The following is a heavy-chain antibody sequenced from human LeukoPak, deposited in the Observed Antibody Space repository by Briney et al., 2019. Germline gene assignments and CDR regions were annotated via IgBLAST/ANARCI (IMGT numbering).Heavy chain of an antibody. J-gene: IGHJ4*02. CDR2: IHPDDSDT. CDR1: GYSFSSYW. Sequence: GESLKISCKGSGYSFSSYWIAWVRQMPGEGLEWMGIIHPDDSDTRYSPSFQGQVTISADKSIRTAYLQWSSLKASDTAIYYCARLGGYYLYYFDYWGQGTPVTVSS. CDR3: ARLGGYYLYYFDY. D-gene: IGHD3-22*01. V-gene: IGHV5-51*01.